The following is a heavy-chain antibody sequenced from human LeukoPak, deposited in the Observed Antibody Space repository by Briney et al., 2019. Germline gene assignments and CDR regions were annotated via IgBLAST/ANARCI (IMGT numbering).Heavy chain of an antibody. CDR2: IIPIFGTA. Sequence: SVKVSCKASGGTFSSYAISWVRQAPGQGLEWMGGIIPIFGTANYAQKFQGRATITADESTSTAYMELSSLRSEDTAVYYCARDQGSDILTGYYTGSFDYWGQGTLVTVSS. V-gene: IGHV1-69*13. D-gene: IGHD3-9*01. CDR3: ARDQGSDILTGYYTGSFDY. CDR1: GGTFSSYA. J-gene: IGHJ4*02.